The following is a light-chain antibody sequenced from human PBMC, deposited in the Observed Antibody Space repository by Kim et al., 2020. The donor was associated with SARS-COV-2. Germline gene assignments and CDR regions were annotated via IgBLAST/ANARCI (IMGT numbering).Light chain of an antibody. CDR3: QVWDSTTAI. Sequence: VSPGQPASITCSGNSLADKDVCWYQQMPGQSPVLVIYQDTKRPSGIPERFSGSNSGNTATLTISGTQAMDDADYYCQVWDSTTAIFGGGTQLTVL. CDR1: SLADKD. J-gene: IGLJ2*01. V-gene: IGLV3-1*01. CDR2: QDT.